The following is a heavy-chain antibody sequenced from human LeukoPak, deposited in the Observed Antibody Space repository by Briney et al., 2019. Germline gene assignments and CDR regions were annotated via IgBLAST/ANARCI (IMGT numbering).Heavy chain of an antibody. CDR2: IYTSGST. CDR3: ARGGLYCTNGVCYTWFDP. J-gene: IGHJ5*02. Sequence: SETLSLTCTVSGGSISSGSYYWSWIRRPAGKGLEWIGRIYTSGSTNYNPSLKSRVTISVDTSKNQFSLKLSSVTAADTAVYYCARGGLYCTNGVCYTWFDPWDQGTLVTVSS. V-gene: IGHV4-61*02. CDR1: GGSISSGSYY. D-gene: IGHD2-8*01.